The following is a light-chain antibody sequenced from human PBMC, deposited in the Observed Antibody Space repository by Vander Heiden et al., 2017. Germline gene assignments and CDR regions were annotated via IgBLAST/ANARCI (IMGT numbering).Light chain of an antibody. CDR2: DVT. V-gene: IGLV2-14*03. CDR1: SSDVGGYDY. Sequence: QSALTPPASVSGAPGPSLTVSCTGTSSDVGGYDYVSWYQQHPGKAHKLIIYDVTNRPSGVSKRFSCSKSGNTASLTISGLQAEDEADYYCTSYTSSSTRVFGSGTKVTVL. J-gene: IGLJ1*01. CDR3: TSYTSSSTRV.